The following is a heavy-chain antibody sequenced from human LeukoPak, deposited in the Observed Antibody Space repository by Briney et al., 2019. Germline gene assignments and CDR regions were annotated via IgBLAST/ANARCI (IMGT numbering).Heavy chain of an antibody. Sequence: PSETLSLTCAVSGGSISSGGYSWNWIRQPTGKGLEWVSSISSSSIYIYYADSMKGRFTISRDNAKNSLYLQMNSLRAEDTAVYYCARDQLFQYGGYDYWGQGTLVTVSS. V-gene: IGHV3-21*01. J-gene: IGHJ4*02. D-gene: IGHD5-12*01. CDR3: ARDQLFQYGGYDY. CDR2: ISSSSIYI. CDR1: GGSISSGGYS.